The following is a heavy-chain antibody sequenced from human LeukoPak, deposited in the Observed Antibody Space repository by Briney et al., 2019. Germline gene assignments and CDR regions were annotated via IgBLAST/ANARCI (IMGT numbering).Heavy chain of an antibody. CDR2: ISSSSGYI. V-gene: IGHV3-21*01. J-gene: IGHJ4*02. D-gene: IGHD5-12*01. CDR1: GFTFSSYS. CDR3: ARDASGGYDSGY. Sequence: GGSLRLSCAASGFTFSSYSMNWVREAPGKGLEWVSSISSSSGYIYYADSVKGRFTISRDNAKNSLYLQMNSLRAEDTAVYYCARDASGGYDSGYWGQGTLVTVSS.